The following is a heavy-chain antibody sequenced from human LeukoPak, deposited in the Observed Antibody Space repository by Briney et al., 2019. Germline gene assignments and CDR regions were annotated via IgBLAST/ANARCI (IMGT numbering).Heavy chain of an antibody. V-gene: IGHV1-18*01. CDR1: GYTFTSYG. CDR3: ARAYGSGSYYPFDY. D-gene: IGHD3-10*01. CDR2: ISAYNGNT. J-gene: IGHJ4*02. Sequence: GASVKVSCKASGYTFTSYGISWVRQATGQGLEWMGWISAYNGNTNYAQKLQGRVTMTTDTSTSTAYMELRSLRSDDTAVYYCARAYGSGSYYPFDYWGQGTLVTVSS.